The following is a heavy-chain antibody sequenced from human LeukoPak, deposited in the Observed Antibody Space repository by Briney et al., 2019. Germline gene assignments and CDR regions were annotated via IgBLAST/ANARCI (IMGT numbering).Heavy chain of an antibody. Sequence: GGSLRLSCAASGFTFTTYWMTWVRQAPGKGLEWVANINQDGSEKNCVDSVKGRFTISRDNAKNSLSLQMDSLRAEDTALYYCARNMGDYWGQGTLVTVSS. D-gene: IGHD2/OR15-2a*01. CDR3: ARNMGDY. CDR1: GFTFTTYW. CDR2: INQDGSEK. J-gene: IGHJ4*02. V-gene: IGHV3-7*04.